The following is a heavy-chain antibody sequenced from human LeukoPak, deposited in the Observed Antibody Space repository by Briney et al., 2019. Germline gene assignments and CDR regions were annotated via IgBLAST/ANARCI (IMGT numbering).Heavy chain of an antibody. CDR1: GFTFSSYG. J-gene: IGHJ4*02. V-gene: IGHV3-30*02. Sequence: GGSLRLSCAASGFTFSSYGMHWVRQAPGKGLEWVAFIRYDGSNKYYADSVKGRFTISRDNSKNTLYLQMNSLRAEDTAVYYCAKDWAQFSPLTPGDYWGQGTLVTVSS. CDR3: AKDWAQFSPLTPGDY. D-gene: IGHD3-16*01. CDR2: IRYDGSNK.